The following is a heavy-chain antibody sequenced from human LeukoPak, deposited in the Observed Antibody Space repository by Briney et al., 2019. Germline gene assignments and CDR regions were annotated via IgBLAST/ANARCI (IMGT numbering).Heavy chain of an antibody. CDR1: GGSFSGYY. V-gene: IGHV4-34*01. CDR3: ARLSSGWYYYYYMDV. Sequence: SETLSLTCAAYGGSFSGYYWSWIRQPPGKGLEWIGEINHSGSTNYNPSLKSRVTISVDTSKNQFSLKLSSVTAADTAVYYCARLSSGWYYYYYMDVWGKGTTVTISS. CDR2: INHSGST. D-gene: IGHD6-19*01. J-gene: IGHJ6*03.